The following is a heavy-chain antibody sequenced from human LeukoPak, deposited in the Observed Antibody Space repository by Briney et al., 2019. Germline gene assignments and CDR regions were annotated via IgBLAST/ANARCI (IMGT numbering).Heavy chain of an antibody. D-gene: IGHD5-18*01. J-gene: IGHJ4*02. CDR3: ARAHAYSYGSPLGY. V-gene: IGHV3-11*04. CDR1: GFTFSDCY. Sequence: PGGSLRLSCAASGFTFSDCYMSWIRQAPGKGLEWVSYISSSGSTIYYADSVKGRFTISRDNAKNSLYLQMNSLRAEDTAVYYCARAHAYSYGSPLGYWGQGTLVTVSS. CDR2: ISSSGSTI.